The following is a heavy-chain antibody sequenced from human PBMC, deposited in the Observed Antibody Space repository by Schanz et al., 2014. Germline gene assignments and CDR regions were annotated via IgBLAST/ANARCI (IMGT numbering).Heavy chain of an antibody. CDR2: IRYDGRNK. CDR1: GFTFISYD. J-gene: IGHJ4*02. D-gene: IGHD6-13*01. Sequence: VQLVESGGGLVKPGGSLRLSCVASGFTFISYDIHWVRQAPGKGLEWVAVIRYDGRNKNFVESVKGRFTISRDNSKNTVNLQMNSLRAEDTAVYYCAKEKEEVAADGSFFDYWGQGTLVTVSS. V-gene: IGHV3-30*02. CDR3: AKEKEEVAADGSFFDY.